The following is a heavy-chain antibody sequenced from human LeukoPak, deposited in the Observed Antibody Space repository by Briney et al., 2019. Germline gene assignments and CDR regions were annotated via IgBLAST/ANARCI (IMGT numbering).Heavy chain of an antibody. D-gene: IGHD3-10*01. V-gene: IGHV3-30*02. CDR3: ARIRGDLIDY. J-gene: IGHJ4*02. CDR1: GFTFSSYG. CDR2: IRYDGSNK. Sequence: GGSLRLSCAASGFTFSSYGMHWVRQAPGKGLEWVAFIRYDGSNKYYADSVKGRFTISRDNSKNTLYLQMNSLRAEDTAVYYCARIRGDLIDYWGQGTLVTVSS.